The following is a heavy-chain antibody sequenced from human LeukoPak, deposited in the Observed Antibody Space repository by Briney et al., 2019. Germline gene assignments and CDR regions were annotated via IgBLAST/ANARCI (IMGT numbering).Heavy chain of an antibody. D-gene: IGHD6-6*01. CDR3: AKGEYSSSSGYYYYMDV. CDR2: ISGSGGST. Sequence: GGSLRLSCAASGFTFSSYAMSWVRQGPGQGLEWFSAISGSGGSTYYADSVKGRFTISRDNSKNTLYLQMNSLRAEDTAVYYCAKGEYSSSSGYYYYMDVWGKGTTVTVSS. J-gene: IGHJ6*03. CDR1: GFTFSSYA. V-gene: IGHV3-23*01.